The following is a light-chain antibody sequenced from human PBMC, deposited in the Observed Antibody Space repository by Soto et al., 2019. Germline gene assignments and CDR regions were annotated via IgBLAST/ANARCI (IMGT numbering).Light chain of an antibody. CDR3: SSYTSSSTVV. Sequence: QSALNQPASVSGSPGQSITISCTGTSSDVGGYNYVSWYQQHPGKAPKLMIYDVSNRASGVPNSFSGSKSGNTASLTISGLQAEVEADYYCSSYTSSSTVVFGGGTKLTVL. V-gene: IGLV2-14*01. J-gene: IGLJ2*01. CDR1: SSDVGGYNY. CDR2: DVS.